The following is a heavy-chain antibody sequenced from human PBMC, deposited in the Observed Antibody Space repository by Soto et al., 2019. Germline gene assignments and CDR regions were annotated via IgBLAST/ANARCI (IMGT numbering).Heavy chain of an antibody. Sequence: TLSLTCTLSGGSISSGGYYWSWIRQHPGKGLEWIGYIYYSGSTYYNPSLKSRVTISVDTSKNQFSLKLSSVTAADTAVYYCAKYTTDYYFDYWGQGTLVTVSS. CDR3: AKYTTDYYFDY. J-gene: IGHJ4*02. CDR2: IYYSGST. V-gene: IGHV4-31*03. CDR1: GGSISSGGYY. D-gene: IGHD4-4*01.